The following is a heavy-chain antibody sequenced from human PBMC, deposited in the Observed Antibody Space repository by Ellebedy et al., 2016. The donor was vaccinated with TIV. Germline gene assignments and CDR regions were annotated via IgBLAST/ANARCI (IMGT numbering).Heavy chain of an antibody. V-gene: IGHV3-7*03. CDR1: GFTFSSYW. Sequence: GGSLRLXCAASGFTFSSYWMSWVRQAPGKGLEWVANIKQDGSEKYYVDSVKGRFTISRDNAKNSLYLQMNSLRAEDTAVYYCARLQTTTTFNWFDPWGQGTLVTVSS. J-gene: IGHJ5*02. CDR2: IKQDGSEK. D-gene: IGHD4-17*01. CDR3: ARLQTTTTFNWFDP.